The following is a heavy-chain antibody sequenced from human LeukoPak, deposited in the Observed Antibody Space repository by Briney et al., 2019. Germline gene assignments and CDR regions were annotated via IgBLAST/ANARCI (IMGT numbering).Heavy chain of an antibody. CDR3: ARESSLNY. CDR1: GYTFTDYF. V-gene: IGHV1-2*02. J-gene: IGHJ4*02. CDR2: INPNSGGT. Sequence: GASVKVSCKASGYTFTDYFLHWLRQAPGQGLEWMGWINPNSGGTNYAQKFQGRVTMTRDTSISTAYMELTRLTSDDTAVYYCARESSLNYWGQGTLVTVSS.